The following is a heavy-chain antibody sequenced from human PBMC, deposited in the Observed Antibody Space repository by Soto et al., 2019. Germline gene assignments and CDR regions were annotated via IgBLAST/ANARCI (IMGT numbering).Heavy chain of an antibody. D-gene: IGHD2-15*01. CDR3: ARGDSDLAVSEAAY. J-gene: IGHJ1*01. CDR2: IYFSGVA. Sequence: QMQMQESGPRLVKPSETLSLTCTVSGASITDSYWSWIRQPPEKGLEWIGYIYFSGVATYNPSLKSRAIMSRDTSKNEFSLKLTSVTAADKAIDYWARGDSDLAVSEAAYWGQGTLVTVSS. CDR1: GASITDSY. V-gene: IGHV4-59*01.